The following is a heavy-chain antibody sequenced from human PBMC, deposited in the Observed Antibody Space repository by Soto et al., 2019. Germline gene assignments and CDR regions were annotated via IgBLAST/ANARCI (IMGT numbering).Heavy chain of an antibody. Sequence: EVQLVESGGGLVKPGGSLRLSCAASGFTFSNAWMNWVRQAPGKGLEWVGRIKSKTDGGTTDYAAPVKGRFTISRDDSKNTLYLQMNSLKTEDTAVYYCTTNLYSSGWYYYYYYGMDVWGQGTTVTVSS. D-gene: IGHD6-19*01. CDR2: IKSKTDGGTT. V-gene: IGHV3-15*07. CDR3: TTNLYSSGWYYYYYYGMDV. J-gene: IGHJ6*02. CDR1: GFTFSNAW.